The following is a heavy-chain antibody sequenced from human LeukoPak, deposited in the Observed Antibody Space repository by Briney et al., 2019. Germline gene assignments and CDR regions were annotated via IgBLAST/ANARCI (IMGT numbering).Heavy chain of an antibody. CDR1: GYSISSGYY. CDR2: IYHSGST. D-gene: IGHD6-13*01. J-gene: IGHJ5*02. V-gene: IGHV4-38-2*02. Sequence: PSETLSLTCTVSGYSISSGYYWGWIRQPPGKGLEWIGSIYHSGSTNYNPSLKSRVTISVDKSKNQFSLKLSSVTAADTAVYYCAKSGIAAANRWFDPWGQGTLVTVSS. CDR3: AKSGIAAANRWFDP.